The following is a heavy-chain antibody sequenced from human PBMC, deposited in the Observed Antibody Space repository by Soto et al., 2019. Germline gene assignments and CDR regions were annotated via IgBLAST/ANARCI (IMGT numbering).Heavy chain of an antibody. CDR3: ARFIAVAGIDY. Sequence: ASVKVSCKASGFTFTSYDIYWVRQATGQGLEWMGWMNPNSGNTGYAQKFQGRVTMTRNTSISTAYMELSSLRSEDTAVYYCARFIAVAGIDYWGQGTLVTVSS. J-gene: IGHJ4*02. V-gene: IGHV1-8*01. D-gene: IGHD6-19*01. CDR2: MNPNSGNT. CDR1: GFTFTSYD.